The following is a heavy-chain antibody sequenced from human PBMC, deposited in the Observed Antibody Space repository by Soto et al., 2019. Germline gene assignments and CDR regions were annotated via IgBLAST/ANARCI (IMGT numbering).Heavy chain of an antibody. D-gene: IGHD1-26*01. CDR2: INPSGYYI. CDR3: VRSFVISETYRNWFDP. J-gene: IGHJ5*02. CDR1: GFTYSNHN. Sequence: EMQLVESGGGLVRPGGSLRLSCAASGFTYSNHNMNWVRQAPGKGLEWVSCINPSGYYIYYADSVKGRFTTSRDNAANSVYLQMNSLRVEDTAVYYCVRSFVISETYRNWFDPWGPGTLVTVSS. V-gene: IGHV3-21*01.